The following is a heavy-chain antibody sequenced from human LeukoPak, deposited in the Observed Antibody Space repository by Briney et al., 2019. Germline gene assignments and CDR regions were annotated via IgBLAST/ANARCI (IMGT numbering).Heavy chain of an antibody. CDR3: AKGSYYDSSGSFYFDY. V-gene: IGHV3-23*01. CDR1: GFTFSSYA. D-gene: IGHD3-22*01. Sequence: GGSLRLSCAASGFTFSSYAMSWVRQAPGKGLEWVSGISGSGDNTYYADSVKGRFTISRGNSKNTLYVQVNSLGTEDTAAYYCAKGSYYDSSGSFYFDYWGQGTLVTVSS. CDR2: ISGSGDNT. J-gene: IGHJ4*02.